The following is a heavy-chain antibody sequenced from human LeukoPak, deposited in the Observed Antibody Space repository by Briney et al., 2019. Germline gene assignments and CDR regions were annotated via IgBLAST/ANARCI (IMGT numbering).Heavy chain of an antibody. J-gene: IGHJ6*03. CDR2: ISSNGGST. Sequence: PGGSLRLSCAASGFTFSSYAMHWVRQAPGKGLEYVSAISSNGGSTYYANSVKGRFTISRDNSKNTLYLQMGTLRAEDMAVSYCARCLNGITMIVGSYCYMEVWGKGTTVTVSS. D-gene: IGHD3-22*01. CDR3: ARCLNGITMIVGSYCYMEV. V-gene: IGHV3-64*01. CDR1: GFTFSSYA.